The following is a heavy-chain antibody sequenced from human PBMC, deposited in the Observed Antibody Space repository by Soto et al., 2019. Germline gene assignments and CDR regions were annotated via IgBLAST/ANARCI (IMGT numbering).Heavy chain of an antibody. Sequence: SETLSLTCTVSGDSISAYSWSWVRQPPGKGLEWIGNIHYNGNTKYNPSLKSRVSISVDKSKNQFSLKLSSVTAADTAVYYCASSRPQDYDFWSGYYYFDYWGQGTLVTVSS. D-gene: IGHD3-3*01. CDR1: GDSISAYS. CDR2: IHYNGNT. J-gene: IGHJ4*02. V-gene: IGHV4-59*12. CDR3: ASSRPQDYDFWSGYYYFDY.